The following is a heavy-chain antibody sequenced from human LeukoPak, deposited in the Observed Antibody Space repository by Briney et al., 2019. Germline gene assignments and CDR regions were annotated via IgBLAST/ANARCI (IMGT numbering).Heavy chain of an antibody. Sequence: SETLTLTCAVSGGSISTGGYSWSWIRQPPGKTLEWIGYIYDSGRAYYNPSLKSRVTISMDTSSNHFSLKLRSVTAADTAVYYCVRDIYDDNNWGQGTLVTVSS. V-gene: IGHV4-30-4*07. D-gene: IGHD3-16*01. J-gene: IGHJ4*02. CDR1: GGSISTGGYS. CDR3: VRDIYDDNN. CDR2: IYDSGRA.